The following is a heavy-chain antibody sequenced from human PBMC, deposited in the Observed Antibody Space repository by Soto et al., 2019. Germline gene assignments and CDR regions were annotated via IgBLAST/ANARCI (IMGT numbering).Heavy chain of an antibody. V-gene: IGHV3-30-3*01. Sequence: QVQLVESGGGVVQPGRSLRLSCAASGFTFSSYAMHWVRQAPGKGLEWVAVISYDGSNKYYADSVKGRFTISRDNSKNTLYLQMNSLRAEDTAVYYCARVGPGSSSWYSDYWGQGTLVNVSS. CDR2: ISYDGSNK. CDR3: ARVGPGSSSWYSDY. CDR1: GFTFSSYA. J-gene: IGHJ4*02. D-gene: IGHD6-13*01.